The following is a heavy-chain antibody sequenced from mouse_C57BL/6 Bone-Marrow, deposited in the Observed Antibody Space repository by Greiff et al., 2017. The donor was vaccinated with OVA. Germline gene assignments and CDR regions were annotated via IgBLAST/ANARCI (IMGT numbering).Heavy chain of an antibody. Sequence: QVQLQQSGPELVKPGASVKISCKASGYSFTSYYIHWVKQRPGQGLEWIGWMYPGSGNTKYNEKFKGKATLTADTSSSAAYMQLSSLTSEDSAVYYCARTFYFDYWGQGTTLTVSS. CDR2: MYPGSGNT. V-gene: IGHV1-66*01. CDR3: ARTFYFDY. J-gene: IGHJ2*01. CDR1: GYSFTSYY.